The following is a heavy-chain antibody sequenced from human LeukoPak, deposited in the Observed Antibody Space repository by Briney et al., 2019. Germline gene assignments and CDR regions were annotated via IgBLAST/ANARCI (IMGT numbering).Heavy chain of an antibody. J-gene: IGHJ4*02. D-gene: IGHD5-18*01. CDR2: INPNSGGT. V-gene: IGHV1-2*02. CDR3: ARVRVYSYGYLGY. CDR1: GYTFTGYS. Sequence: ASVKVSCKASGYTFTGYSMHWVRQAPGQGLEWMGWINPNSGGTNYAQKFQGRVTMTRDTSISTAYMELSRLRSDDTAVYYCARVRVYSYGYLGYWGQGTLVTVSS.